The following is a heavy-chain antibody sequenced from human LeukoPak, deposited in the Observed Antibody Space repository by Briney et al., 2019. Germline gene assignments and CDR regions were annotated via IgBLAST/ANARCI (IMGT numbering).Heavy chain of an antibody. D-gene: IGHD2-15*01. CDR3: AKAGCSGGSCYVYFDY. CDR2: ISSDGSNK. J-gene: IGHJ4*02. CDR1: GFTFSTYG. Sequence: GGSLRFSCAASGFTFSTYGMHWVRQAPGKGLEWVAVISSDGSNKYYADSVKGRFSISRDNSKNTLYLQMNSLRAEDTAVYYCAKAGCSGGSCYVYFDYWGQGTLVTVSS. V-gene: IGHV3-30*18.